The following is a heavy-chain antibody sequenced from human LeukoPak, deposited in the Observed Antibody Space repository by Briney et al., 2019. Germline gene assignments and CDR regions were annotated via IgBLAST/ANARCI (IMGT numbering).Heavy chain of an antibody. Sequence: PGGSLRLSCAASGFIVSSHYMSWIRQAPGKGLEWVAVIHSDGRIHYAASVKGRFTISRDNSKNTLYLQMNSLRAEDMAVYYCATPERSDTSGYYYWGQGTLVTVSS. CDR3: ATPERSDTSGYYY. V-gene: IGHV3-53*01. J-gene: IGHJ4*02. CDR2: IHSDGRI. D-gene: IGHD3-22*01. CDR1: GFIVSSHY.